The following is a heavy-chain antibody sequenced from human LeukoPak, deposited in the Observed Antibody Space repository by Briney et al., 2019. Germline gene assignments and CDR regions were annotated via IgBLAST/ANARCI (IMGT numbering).Heavy chain of an antibody. D-gene: IGHD6-13*01. CDR1: EFTFSSYA. CDR3: ARAYSSSWPYYYYGMDV. J-gene: IGHJ6*02. Sequence: GRSLRLSCAASEFTFSSYAMHWVRQAPGKGLEWVAVISYDGLTKYYADSVKGRFTISRDNSKNTLYLQMNSLRAEDTAVYYCARAYSSSWPYYYYGMDVWGQGTTVTVSS. CDR2: ISYDGLTK. V-gene: IGHV3-30-3*01.